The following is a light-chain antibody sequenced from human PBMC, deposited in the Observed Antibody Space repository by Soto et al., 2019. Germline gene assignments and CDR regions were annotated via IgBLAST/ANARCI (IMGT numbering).Light chain of an antibody. V-gene: IGKV3-20*01. CDR1: QSVSSNF. J-gene: IGKJ4*01. Sequence: EIVLTQSPGTLSLSPGERATLSCRASQSVSSNFVAWYQEKPGQAPRLLIYGASSRATGIPDRFSGSGSGTDFTLTISSLEPEDFAVYYCRQYDRSLASAIGGGTKVEIK. CDR3: RQYDRSLASA. CDR2: GAS.